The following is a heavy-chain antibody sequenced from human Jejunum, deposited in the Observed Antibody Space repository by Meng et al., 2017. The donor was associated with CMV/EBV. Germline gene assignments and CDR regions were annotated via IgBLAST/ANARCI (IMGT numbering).Heavy chain of an antibody. CDR3: ARGESRGYYYFDY. Sequence: QGSGPGLVGASVPRFLTCHGSGDSINNHFWDWIRQPAGKKLEWIGRISSSGNTNYTPSFKSRVIMSLDTSNNQFFLKLTSVTAADTALYYCARGESRGYYYFDYWGQGILVTVSS. CDR1: GDSINNHF. V-gene: IGHV4-4*07. D-gene: IGHD3-22*01. CDR2: ISSSGNT. J-gene: IGHJ4*02.